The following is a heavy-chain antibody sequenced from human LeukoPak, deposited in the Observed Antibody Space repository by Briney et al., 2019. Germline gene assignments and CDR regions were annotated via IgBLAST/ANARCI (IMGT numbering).Heavy chain of an antibody. CDR3: ARSSSGLDYGDYYFDY. CDR1: GGSISRFY. CDR2: IYSNGST. V-gene: IGHV4-59*01. D-gene: IGHD4-17*01. Sequence: SETLSLTCSVSGGSISRFYWSWIRQSLGKGLEWIGYIYSNGSTKYNVSLKSRVTMSVDTSKGQFSLKLDSVTTADTAVYYCARSSSGLDYGDYYFDYWGQGTLVTVSS. J-gene: IGHJ4*02.